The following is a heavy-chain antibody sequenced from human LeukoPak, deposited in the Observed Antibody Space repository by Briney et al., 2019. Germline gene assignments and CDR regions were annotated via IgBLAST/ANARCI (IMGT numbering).Heavy chain of an antibody. CDR3: AKDPYGQAIAVAGQGFDY. CDR1: GFPFSNYG. D-gene: IGHD6-19*01. Sequence: GGTLRLSWAASGFPFSNYGLNWVRKAPGKGLEWVSGISPSGDITYYADSVKGRFTISRDNSKNTLYLQMNSLRAEDTAVYYCAKDPYGQAIAVAGQGFDYWGQGTLVTVSS. CDR2: ISPSGDIT. V-gene: IGHV3-23*01. J-gene: IGHJ4*02.